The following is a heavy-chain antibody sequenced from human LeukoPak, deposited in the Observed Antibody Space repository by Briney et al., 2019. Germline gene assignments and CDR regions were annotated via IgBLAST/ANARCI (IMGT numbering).Heavy chain of an antibody. CDR1: GYTFTDYY. J-gene: IGHJ4*02. CDR3: AREDAFYFN. V-gene: IGHV1-2*02. D-gene: IGHD2/OR15-2a*01. CDR2: INPKSGDT. Sequence: ASVKVSCKASGYTFTDYYMHWVRQAPGQGLEWMGWINPKSGDTRYAQKFQGRVAMTRATSISTAYMELTSLTSDDTAVYYCAREDAFYFNWGQGALVTVSS.